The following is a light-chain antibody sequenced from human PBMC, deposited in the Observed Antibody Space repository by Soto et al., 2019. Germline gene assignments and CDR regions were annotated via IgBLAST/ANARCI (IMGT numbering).Light chain of an antibody. J-gene: IGLJ1*01. V-gene: IGLV2-14*01. Sequence: QSVLTQPAAVSGSPGQSITISCTGTSSDVGGYNYVSWYQHHPGKAPKLMIYEVSNRPSGVSYRFSGSKSGNTASLTISGLKAEDEADYYCSSYVTDSTYVFGTGTKVTVL. CDR1: SSDVGGYNY. CDR2: EVS. CDR3: SSYVTDSTYV.